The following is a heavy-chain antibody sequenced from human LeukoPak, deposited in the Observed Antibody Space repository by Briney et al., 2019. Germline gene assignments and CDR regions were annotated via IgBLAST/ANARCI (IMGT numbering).Heavy chain of an antibody. V-gene: IGHV1-69*01. CDR2: IIPIFGTA. Sequence: SVKVSCKASGGTFSSYAISWVRQAPGQGLEWMGGIIPIFGTANYAQKFQGRVTITADESTSTPYMELSSLRSEDTAVYYCARDRLMTTFQYFDYWGQGTLVTVSS. CDR3: ARDRLMTTFQYFDY. D-gene: IGHD4-11*01. J-gene: IGHJ4*02. CDR1: GGTFSSYA.